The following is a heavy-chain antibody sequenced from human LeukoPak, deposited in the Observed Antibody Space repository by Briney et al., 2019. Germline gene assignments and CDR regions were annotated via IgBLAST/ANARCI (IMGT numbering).Heavy chain of an antibody. V-gene: IGHV3-7*01. D-gene: IGHD5-24*01. CDR1: GFTFSNHW. Sequence: PGGSLRLSCAASGFTFSNHWMTWVRQAPGKGLEWVANMNQEGSEKYYVDSVRGRFTISRDNARKSLYLQMNSLRAEDTAVYYCARSSRDGYNLIDYMDVWGKGTTVTVSS. CDR3: ARSSRDGYNLIDYMDV. J-gene: IGHJ6*03. CDR2: MNQEGSEK.